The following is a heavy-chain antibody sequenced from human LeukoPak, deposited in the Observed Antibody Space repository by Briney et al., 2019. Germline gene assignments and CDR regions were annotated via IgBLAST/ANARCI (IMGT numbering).Heavy chain of an antibody. D-gene: IGHD3-16*01. J-gene: IGHJ5*02. CDR1: GFTFSSYA. Sequence: GGSLRLSCAASGFTFSSYAMSWVRQAPGKGLEWVSAISGSGGSTYYAESVNGRFTISRDNSKNALYLQMNSLRAEDTAVYYCAKGPLPGGSISNCFDPWAREPWSPSPQ. V-gene: IGHV3-23*01. CDR2: ISGSGGST. CDR3: AKGPLPGGSISNCFDP.